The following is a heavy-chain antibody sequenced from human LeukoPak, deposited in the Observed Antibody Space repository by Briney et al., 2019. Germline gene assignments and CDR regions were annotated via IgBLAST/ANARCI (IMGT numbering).Heavy chain of an antibody. CDR1: GFTFSSYA. J-gene: IGHJ4*02. CDR3: TKLTLFLLCDY. V-gene: IGHV3-49*04. D-gene: IGHD2-15*01. Sequence: GGSLRLSCAASGFTFSSYAMSWVRQAPGKGLEWVGFIRSKAYGGTTEYAASVKGRFIISRDDSKSIAYLQMNSLKTEDTALYYCTKLTLFLLCDYWGQGTLVTVSS. CDR2: IRSKAYGGTT.